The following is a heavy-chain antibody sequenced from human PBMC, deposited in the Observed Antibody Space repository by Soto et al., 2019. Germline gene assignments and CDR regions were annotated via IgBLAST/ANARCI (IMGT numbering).Heavy chain of an antibody. CDR2: IYYNGST. V-gene: IGHV4-39*01. CDR1: GGSINSSRSYY. D-gene: IGHD6-19*01. CDR3: ARIAVSGPKSGLVY. Sequence: SETLSLTCTVSGGSINSSRSYYWGWMRQPPGKGLEWIGSIYYNGSTYYNPSLKSRVTISADTSKNQFSLKLSSVTAADTAVYFCARIAVSGPKSGLVYWGQGPLVTV. J-gene: IGHJ4*02.